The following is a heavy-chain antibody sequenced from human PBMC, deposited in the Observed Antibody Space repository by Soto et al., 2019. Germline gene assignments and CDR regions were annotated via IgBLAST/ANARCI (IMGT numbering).Heavy chain of an antibody. Sequence: EVQLLESGGGLVQPGGSLRLSCAASGFTFSSYAVSWVRQAPGKGPEWISSISGSGSTIYYADSVKGRFTISRDNSKNTLYLQMSSLRAEDTGVYDCAKVFYYYDSSGCYYFDYWGQGTLVTVSS. CDR2: ISGSGSTI. CDR1: GFTFSSYA. V-gene: IGHV3-23*01. J-gene: IGHJ4*02. CDR3: AKVFYYYDSSGCYYFDY. D-gene: IGHD3-22*01.